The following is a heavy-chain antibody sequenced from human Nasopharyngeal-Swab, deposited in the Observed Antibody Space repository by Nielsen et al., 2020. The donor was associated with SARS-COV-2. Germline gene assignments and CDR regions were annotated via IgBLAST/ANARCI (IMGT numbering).Heavy chain of an antibody. Sequence: GESLKISCAASGFTVSSNYMSWVRQAPGKGLEWVSTIDAGGANTFYADSVKGRFTISRDNSKNTLYLQMNSLRGEDTAIYYCVKDLAYDEVSWGQGTLVTVSS. D-gene: IGHD5-12*01. CDR2: IDAGGANT. V-gene: IGHV3-23*01. CDR3: VKDLAYDEVS. J-gene: IGHJ5*02. CDR1: GFTVSSNY.